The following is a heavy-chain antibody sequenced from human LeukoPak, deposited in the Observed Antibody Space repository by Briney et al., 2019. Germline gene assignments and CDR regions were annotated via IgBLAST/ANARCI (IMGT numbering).Heavy chain of an antibody. CDR3: ARNGRDGGEDY. CDR1: GGSITNYY. J-gene: IGHJ4*02. V-gene: IGHV4-59*01. D-gene: IGHD3-16*01. Sequence: SETLSLTCTVSGGSITNYYWSWIRQPPGKGLEWIGFSYYNGNTNYNPSLKSRVTISVDMSKNQFSLSLRSVTAADTAVYYCARNGRDGGEDYWGQGTLVTVSS. CDR2: SYYNGNT.